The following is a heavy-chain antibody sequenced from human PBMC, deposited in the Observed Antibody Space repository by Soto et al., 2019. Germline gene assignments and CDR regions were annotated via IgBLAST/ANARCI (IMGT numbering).Heavy chain of an antibody. CDR2: ISGSGGST. CDR1: GFTFSSYA. CDR3: AKDLKQWFHPEDNWFDP. J-gene: IGHJ5*02. Sequence: LRLSCAASGFTFSSYAMSWVRQAPGKGLEWVSAISGSGGSTYYADSVKGRFTISRDNSKNTLYLQMNSLRAEDTAVYYCAKDLKQWFHPEDNWFDPWGQLNLVTVSS. D-gene: IGHD6-19*01. V-gene: IGHV3-23*01.